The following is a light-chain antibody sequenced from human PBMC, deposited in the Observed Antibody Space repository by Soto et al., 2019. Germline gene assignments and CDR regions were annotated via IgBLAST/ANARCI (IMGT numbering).Light chain of an antibody. CDR3: QQYGSSPQT. CDR2: GAS. J-gene: IGKJ1*01. V-gene: IGKV3-20*01. Sequence: EIVLTQSPGTLSLSPGERATLSCRASQSVSSSYLAWYQQKPGQAPRLLIYGASNRATGIPDRFSGSESGTDFTLTINRLEPEDFAVYYCQQYGSSPQTFGQGTKVEIK. CDR1: QSVSSSY.